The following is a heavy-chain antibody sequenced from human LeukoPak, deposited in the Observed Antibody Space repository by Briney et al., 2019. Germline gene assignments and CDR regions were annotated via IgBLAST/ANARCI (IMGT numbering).Heavy chain of an antibody. D-gene: IGHD5-24*01. V-gene: IGHV1-8*01. CDR1: GYTFTTYD. CDR3: ASGSGWLDDYYYGMDV. Sequence: ASVKVSCKASGYTFTTYDLNWVRQATGQGLEWMGWMNQNSGNTGYAQKFQGRVTMTRNTSISTAYMELSSLRSEDTAVYYCASGSGWLDDYYYGMDVWGQGTTVTVSS. J-gene: IGHJ6*02. CDR2: MNQNSGNT.